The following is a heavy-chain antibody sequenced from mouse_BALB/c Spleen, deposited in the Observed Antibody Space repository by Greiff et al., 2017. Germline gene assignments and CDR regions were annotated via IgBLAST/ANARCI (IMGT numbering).Heavy chain of an antibody. V-gene: IGHV1-5*01. CDR2: IYPGNSDT. CDR3: TNWDEENAMDY. D-gene: IGHD4-1*01. J-gene: IGHJ4*01. CDR1: GYTFTSYW. Sequence: VQLQQSGTVLARPGASVKMSCKASGYTFTSYWMHWVKQRPGQGLEWIGAIYPGNSDTSYNQKFKGKAKLTAVTSTSTAYMELSSLTNEDSAVYYGTNWDEENAMDYWGQGTSVTVSS.